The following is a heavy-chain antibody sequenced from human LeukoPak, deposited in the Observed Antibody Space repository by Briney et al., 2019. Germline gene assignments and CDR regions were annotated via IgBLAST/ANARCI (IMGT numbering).Heavy chain of an antibody. V-gene: IGHV4-38-2*02. CDR1: GYSISSGYY. D-gene: IGHD3/OR15-3a*01. CDR2: FFHSGSP. Sequence: SETLSLTCSVPGYSISSGYYWGWIRQPPGKGLEWIGSFFHSGSPHYNPSLKSRVTISVDTSKNQFSLKLTSVTAADTAVYYCARQTGSGLFILPGGQGTLVTVSS. J-gene: IGHJ4*02. CDR3: ARQTGSGLFILP.